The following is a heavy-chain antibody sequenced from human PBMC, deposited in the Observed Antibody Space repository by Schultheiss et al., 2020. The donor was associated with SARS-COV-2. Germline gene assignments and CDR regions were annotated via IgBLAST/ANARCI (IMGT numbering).Heavy chain of an antibody. V-gene: IGHV3-64*04. CDR1: GFTFSSYA. J-gene: IGHJ3*02. CDR3: AKDHVLGYCSSTICYSTGAFDI. D-gene: IGHD2-2*02. Sequence: GGSLRLSCSASGFTFSSYAMHWVRQAPGKGLEYVSAISSNGGSTYYADSVKGRFTISRDNSKNTLYLQMNSLRAEDTAVYYCAKDHVLGYCSSTICYSTGAFDIWGQGTMVTVSS. CDR2: ISSNGGST.